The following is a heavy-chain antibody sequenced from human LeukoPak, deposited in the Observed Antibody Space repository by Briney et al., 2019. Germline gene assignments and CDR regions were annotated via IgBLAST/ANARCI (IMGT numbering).Heavy chain of an antibody. J-gene: IGHJ4*02. V-gene: IGHV4-4*02. CDR2: MYHSESA. CDR3: AGSSGWWRIDQ. D-gene: IGHD6-19*01. CDR1: GGSITTSYW. Sequence: PSETLSLTCAVSGGSITTSYWTWVRQPPGKGLEWIGEMYHSESANYNPSLKSRVTISVDKSKNQFSLRLNSVTAADTAVYYCAGSSGWWRIDQGGQGTLVTVSS.